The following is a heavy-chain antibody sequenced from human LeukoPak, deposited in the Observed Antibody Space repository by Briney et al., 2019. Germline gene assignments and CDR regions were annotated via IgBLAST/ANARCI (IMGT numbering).Heavy chain of an antibody. CDR3: ARHGAMTGNFQH. D-gene: IGHD3-9*01. CDR1: GGSISSGSYY. J-gene: IGHJ1*01. V-gene: IGHV4-39*01. Sequence: PSETLSLTCTVSGGSISSGSYYWGWIRQPPGKGLEWIGSIYYSGSTYYNPSLKSRVTISVGTSSNQFSLKLSSVTAADMAVYYCARHGAMTGNFQHWGQGTLVTVSS. CDR2: IYYSGST.